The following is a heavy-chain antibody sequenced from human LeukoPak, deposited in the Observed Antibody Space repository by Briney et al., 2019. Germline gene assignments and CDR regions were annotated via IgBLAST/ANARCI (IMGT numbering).Heavy chain of an antibody. D-gene: IGHD6-19*01. V-gene: IGHV1-18*01. Sequence: ASVKVSCKASGYTFTSYGISWVRQAPGQGLEWMGWISAYNGNTNYAQKLQGRVIMTTDTSTSTAYMELRSLRSDDTAVYYCARDSSRGAVAGNHWWGQGTLVTVSS. J-gene: IGHJ4*02. CDR3: ARDSSRGAVAGNHW. CDR2: ISAYNGNT. CDR1: GYTFTSYG.